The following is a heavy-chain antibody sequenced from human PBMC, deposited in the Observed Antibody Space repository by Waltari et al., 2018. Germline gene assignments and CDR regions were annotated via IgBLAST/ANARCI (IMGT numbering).Heavy chain of an antibody. CDR2: IIPIFGTA. CDR3: AREGLAAAGHPEHSDYYGMDV. Sequence: QVQLVQSGAEVKKPGSSVKVSCKASGGTFSSYAISWVRQAPGQGLEWMGGIIPIFGTANYAQQFQGRVTSTADESTSTAYMELSSLRSEDTAVYYCAREGLAAAGHPEHSDYYGMDVWGQGTTVTVSS. D-gene: IGHD6-13*01. V-gene: IGHV1-69*13. CDR1: GGTFSSYA. J-gene: IGHJ6*02.